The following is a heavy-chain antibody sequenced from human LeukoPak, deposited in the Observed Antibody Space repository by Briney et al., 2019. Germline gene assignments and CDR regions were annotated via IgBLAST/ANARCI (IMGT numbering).Heavy chain of an antibody. Sequence: PGGSLRLSCAASGFTFSSYSMNWVRQAPGKGLEWVSSITSSSSYIYYADSVKGRSTISRDNAKNSLYLQMNSLRAEDTAVYYCARVLNGFIDYWGQGTLVTVSS. CDR1: GFTFSSYS. CDR2: ITSSSSYI. J-gene: IGHJ4*02. V-gene: IGHV3-21*01. CDR3: ARVLNGFIDY. D-gene: IGHD5-24*01.